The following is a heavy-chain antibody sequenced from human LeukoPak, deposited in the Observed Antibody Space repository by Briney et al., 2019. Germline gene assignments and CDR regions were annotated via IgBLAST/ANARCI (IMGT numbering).Heavy chain of an antibody. V-gene: IGHV3-23*01. CDR3: AKIGFGETLPFDY. Sequence: QPGGSLRLSCAASGFTFSSYAMNWVRQAPGKGLEWVPGVSGTGSTTYYADSVKGRFTISRDNSKSTLYLHMTSLRAEDTAIYYCAKIGFGETLPFDYWGQGTLVTVSS. J-gene: IGHJ4*02. CDR1: GFTFSSYA. D-gene: IGHD3-10*01. CDR2: VSGTGSTT.